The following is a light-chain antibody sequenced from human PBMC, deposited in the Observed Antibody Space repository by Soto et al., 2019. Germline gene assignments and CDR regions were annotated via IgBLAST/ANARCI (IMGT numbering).Light chain of an antibody. Sequence: QSVLTQPASVSGSPGQSITISCSGTSSDVGSYSHVAWYQQFPGKTPKLIIYEVTYRPSGVSHRFSASKSGNTASLTISGLQAGVEADYYCISYTGSSTSYVFGTGTKVTVL. CDR1: SSDVGSYSH. J-gene: IGLJ1*01. CDR2: EVT. CDR3: ISYTGSSTSYV. V-gene: IGLV2-14*01.